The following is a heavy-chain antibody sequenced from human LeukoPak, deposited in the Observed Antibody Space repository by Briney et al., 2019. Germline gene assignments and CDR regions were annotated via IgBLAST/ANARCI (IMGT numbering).Heavy chain of an antibody. V-gene: IGHV3-7*01. J-gene: IGHJ4*02. CDR2: IKQDGSEK. CDR1: GFTFSSYW. CDR3: AREAVHCSGGSCYSV. D-gene: IGHD2-15*01. Sequence: PGGSLRLSCAASGFTFSSYWMSWVRQAPGQRLEWVANIKQDGSEKYYVDSVKGRFTISRDNAKNSLYLQMNSLRAEDTAVYYCAREAVHCSGGSCYSVWGQGTLVTVSS.